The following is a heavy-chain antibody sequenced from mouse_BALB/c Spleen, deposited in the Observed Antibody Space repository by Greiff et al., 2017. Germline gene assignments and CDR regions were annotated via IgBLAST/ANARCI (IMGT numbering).Heavy chain of an antibody. D-gene: IGHD1-1*01. CDR1: GFSLTSYG. V-gene: IGHV2-9*02. J-gene: IGHJ2*01. CDR3: AREISDYYGSSYYFDY. CDR2: IWAGGST. Sequence: VQGVESGPGLVAPSQSLSITCTVSGFSLTSYGVHWVRQPPGKGLEWLGVIWAGGSTNYNSALMSRLSISKDNSKSQVFLKMNSLQTDDTAMYYCAREISDYYGSSYYFDYWGQGTTLTVSS.